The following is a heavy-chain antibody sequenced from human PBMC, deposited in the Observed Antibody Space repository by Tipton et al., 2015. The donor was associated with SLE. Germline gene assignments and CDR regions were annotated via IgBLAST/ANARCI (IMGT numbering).Heavy chain of an antibody. J-gene: IGHJ1*01. CDR2: ISFSGLT. V-gene: IGHV4-59*12. D-gene: IGHD3-10*01. Sequence: TLSLTCSVSGGSISGYYWSWVRQPPGKGLEWIGYISFSGLTNYNPSVRSRVSTSVDTSKNQFSLKLSSVTAADTAVYYCARGGPYYYGSGCSPAEYFQYWGQCTLVTVSS. CDR1: GGSISGYY. CDR3: ARGGPYYYGSGCSPAEYFQY.